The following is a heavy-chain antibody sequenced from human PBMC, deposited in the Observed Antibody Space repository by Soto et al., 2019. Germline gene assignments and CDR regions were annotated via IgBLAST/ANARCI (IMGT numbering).Heavy chain of an antibody. V-gene: IGHV1-18*01. CDR1: GYTFTSYG. CDR2: ISAYNGNT. CDR3: ARVVLMVYAILRGWFDP. J-gene: IGHJ5*02. D-gene: IGHD2-8*01. Sequence: QVQLVQSGAEVKKPGASVEVSCKASGYTFTSYGISWVRQAPGQGLEWMGWISAYNGNTNYAQKLQGRVTMTTDTSTSTAYMELRSLRSDDTAVYYCARVVLMVYAILRGWFDPWGQGTLVTVSS.